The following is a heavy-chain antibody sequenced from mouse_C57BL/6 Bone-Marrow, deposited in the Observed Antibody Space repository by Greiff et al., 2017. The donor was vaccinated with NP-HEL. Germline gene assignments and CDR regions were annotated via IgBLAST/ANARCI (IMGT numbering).Heavy chain of an antibody. CDR2: IGPGSGST. J-gene: IGHJ1*03. D-gene: IGHD2-3*01. CDR3: AEVIYDGYRGYFDV. CDR1: GYTFTDYY. Sequence: VQGVESGAELVKPGASVKISCKASGYTFTDYYINWVKQRPGQGLEWIGKIGPGSGSTYYNEKLKGKATLTADKSSSTAYMQLSSLTSEDSAVYFCAEVIYDGYRGYFDVWGTGTTVTVSS. V-gene: IGHV1-77*01.